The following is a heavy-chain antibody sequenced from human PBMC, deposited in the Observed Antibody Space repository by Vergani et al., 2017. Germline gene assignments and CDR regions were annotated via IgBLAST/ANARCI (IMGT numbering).Heavy chain of an antibody. J-gene: IGHJ4*02. Sequence: QVHLVESGGGVVQPGRSLTLSCVASGFSFRGHGMHWVRQAPGKGLEWVAMISYDGDRRDYGDFAKGRFTISRDNSKNTLYLQMDSLRADDTALYYCAKESGYIYGSVDYWGQGALVTVSS. CDR2: ISYDGDRR. D-gene: IGHD5-12*01. CDR1: GFSFRGHG. CDR3: AKESGYIYGSVDY. V-gene: IGHV3-30*18.